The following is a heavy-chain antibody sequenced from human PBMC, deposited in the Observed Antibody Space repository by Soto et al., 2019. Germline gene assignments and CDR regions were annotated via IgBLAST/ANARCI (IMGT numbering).Heavy chain of an antibody. J-gene: IGHJ4*02. Sequence: SETLSLTCTVSGGSISSYYWSWIRQPPGKGLEWIGYIYYSGSTNYNPSLKSRVTISVDTSKNQFSLKLSSVTAADTAVYYCARASHINYDFWSGPYFDYWGQGTLVTVSS. CDR1: GGSISSYY. V-gene: IGHV4-59*01. CDR3: ARASHINYDFWSGPYFDY. D-gene: IGHD3-3*01. CDR2: IYYSGST.